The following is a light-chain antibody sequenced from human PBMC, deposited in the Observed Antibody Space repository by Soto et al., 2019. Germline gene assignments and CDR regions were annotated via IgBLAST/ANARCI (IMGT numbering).Light chain of an antibody. J-gene: IGKJ4*01. CDR2: AAS. Sequence: DIQMTQSPSSLSASVGDRVTITCRASQAINNYLAWYQQKPGKVPTLLISAASTLQSGVPSRFSGSVSGTDVTLTISSLQPEDVATYYCHKFNAVPTFDGGTKVEI. V-gene: IGKV1-27*01. CDR3: HKFNAVPT. CDR1: QAINNY.